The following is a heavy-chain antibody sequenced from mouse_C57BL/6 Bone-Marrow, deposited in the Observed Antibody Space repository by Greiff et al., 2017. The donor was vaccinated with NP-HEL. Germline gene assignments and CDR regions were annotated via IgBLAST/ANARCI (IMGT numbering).Heavy chain of an antibody. CDR1: GYTFTSYW. J-gene: IGHJ2*01. CDR3: ARERPDDYDPYYFDY. Sequence: QVQLQQPGTELVKPGASVKLSCKASGYTFTSYWMHWVKQRPGQGLEWIGNINPSNGGTNYNEKFKSKATLTVDKSSSTAYMQLSSLTSEDSAVYYCARERPDDYDPYYFDYWGQGTTLTVSS. D-gene: IGHD2-4*01. CDR2: INPSNGGT. V-gene: IGHV1-53*01.